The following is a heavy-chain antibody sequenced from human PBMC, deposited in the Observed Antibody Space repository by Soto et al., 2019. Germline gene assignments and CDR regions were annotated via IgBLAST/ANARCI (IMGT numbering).Heavy chain of an antibody. V-gene: IGHV1-46*01. CDR3: AMGSGWYQDLFDY. CDR2: INPNGGST. D-gene: IGHD6-19*01. Sequence: ASVKVSCKTSGYPFSSYGISWVRQAPGQGLEWIGVINPNGGSTKFAQTFQGRVTMTGDTSTSTVYMELRSLRSEDTAVYYCAMGSGWYQDLFDYWGQGTLVTVSS. J-gene: IGHJ4*02. CDR1: GYPFSSYG.